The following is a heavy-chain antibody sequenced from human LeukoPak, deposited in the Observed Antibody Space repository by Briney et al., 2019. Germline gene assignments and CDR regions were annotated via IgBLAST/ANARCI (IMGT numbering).Heavy chain of an antibody. J-gene: IGHJ4*02. CDR3: ARAPGRNFFDH. V-gene: IGHV3-21*01. D-gene: IGHD2-15*01. CDR1: GFTFSSYS. CDR2: ISSSSSYI. Sequence: GGSLRLSCAASGFTFSSYSMNWVRQAPGKGLEWVSSISSSSSYIYYADSVKGRFTISRDNAKNSLYLQMNSLRAEDTAVYYCARAPGRNFFDHWGQGTLVTVSS.